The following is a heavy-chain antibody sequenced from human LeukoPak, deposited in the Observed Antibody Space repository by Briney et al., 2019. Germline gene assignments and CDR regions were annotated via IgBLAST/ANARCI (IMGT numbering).Heavy chain of an antibody. V-gene: IGHV3-30-3*01. CDR3: ARAAQKVVVVAGNAFDI. D-gene: IGHD2-15*01. CDR1: GFTVSSYA. CDR2: ISYDGSNK. Sequence: GGSLRLSCAASGFTVSSYAMHWVRQAPGKGLEWVAVISYDGSNKYYADSVKGRFTISRDNSKNTLYLQMNSLRAEDTAVYYCARAAQKVVVVAGNAFDIWGQGKMVTVSS. J-gene: IGHJ3*02.